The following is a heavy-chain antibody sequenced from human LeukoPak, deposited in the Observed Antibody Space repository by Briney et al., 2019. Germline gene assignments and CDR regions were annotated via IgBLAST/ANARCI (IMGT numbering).Heavy chain of an antibody. Sequence: SETLSLTCAVYGGSFSGYYWSWIRQPPGKGLEWIGYIYYSGSTNYNPSLKSRVTISVDTSKNQFSLKLSSVTAADTAVYYCARDLSRSSGWSYAFDIWGQGTMVTVSS. CDR2: IYYSGST. J-gene: IGHJ3*02. CDR1: GGSFSGYY. V-gene: IGHV4-59*01. D-gene: IGHD6-19*01. CDR3: ARDLSRSSGWSYAFDI.